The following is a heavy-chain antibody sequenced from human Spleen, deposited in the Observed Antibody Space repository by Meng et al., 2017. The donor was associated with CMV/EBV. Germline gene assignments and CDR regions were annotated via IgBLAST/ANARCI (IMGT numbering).Heavy chain of an antibody. J-gene: IGHJ6*02. CDR3: AREALPGIMVFGVSRDGMDV. CDR2: SNPSAGST. V-gene: IGHV1-46*01. D-gene: IGHD3-3*01. Sequence: YYMHWVRQAPGQGFEWMRISNPSAGSTNYAQKFQGRVSMTWDTSTSTVYMELSSLKSEDTAVYFCAREALPGIMVFGVSRDGMDVWGQGTTVTVSS. CDR1: YY.